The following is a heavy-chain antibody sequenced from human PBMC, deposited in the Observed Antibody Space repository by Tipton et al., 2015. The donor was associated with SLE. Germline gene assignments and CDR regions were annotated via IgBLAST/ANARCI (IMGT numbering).Heavy chain of an antibody. J-gene: IGHJ6*03. D-gene: IGHD3-10*01. Sequence: TLSLTCTVSGGSISSSTYYWGWIRQPPGKGLEWIGSIYSSGITYFNPSLKGRPTISADTSKNQFSLKLSSVTAADTAVYYCARVWARVIISDLRTDYYLDVWGKGTTVTVS. CDR1: GGSISSSTYY. CDR2: IYSSGIT. CDR3: ARVWARVIISDLRTDYYLDV. V-gene: IGHV4-39*07.